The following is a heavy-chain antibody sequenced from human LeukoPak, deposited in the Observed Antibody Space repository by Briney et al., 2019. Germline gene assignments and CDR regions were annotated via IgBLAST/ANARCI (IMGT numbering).Heavy chain of an antibody. CDR3: ARVTGDVPADY. CDR1: GGSISRGGSY. V-gene: IGHV4-31*03. Sequence: PSETLSLTCTVSGGSISRGGSYWSWIRQHPGKGLEWVGYIYYSGSTYYNPSLRSRVAISVDTSKNQFSLKVSSVTAADTAVYYCARVTGDVPADYWGQGTLVTVSS. J-gene: IGHJ4*02. CDR2: IYYSGST. D-gene: IGHD7-27*01.